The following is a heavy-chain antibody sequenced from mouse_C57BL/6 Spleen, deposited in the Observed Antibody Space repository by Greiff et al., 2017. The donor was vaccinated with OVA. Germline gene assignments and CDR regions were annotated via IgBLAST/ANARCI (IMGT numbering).Heavy chain of an antibody. V-gene: IGHV2-6*01. CDR2: IWGVGST. D-gene: IGHD1-1*01. CDR1: GFSLTSYG. J-gene: IGHJ3*01. CDR3: ASGDYYAPFAY. Sequence: VMLVESGPGLVAPSQSLSITCTVSGFSLTSYGVDWVRQSPRKGLELLGVIWGVGSTNYTSALQSRLSISKDNSKSQVFVKMDSLQTDDTAMYYCASGDYYAPFAYWGQGTLVTVSA.